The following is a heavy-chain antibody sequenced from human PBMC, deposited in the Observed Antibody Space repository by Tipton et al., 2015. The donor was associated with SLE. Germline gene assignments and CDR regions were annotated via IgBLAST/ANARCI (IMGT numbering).Heavy chain of an antibody. CDR1: GFTFSSYG. Sequence: SLRLSCAASGFTFSSYGMHWVRQAPGKGLEWVAVISYDGSNKYYADSVKGRFTISRDNSKNTLYLQMNSLRAEDTAVYYCAKPLGAFDIWGQGTMVPVSS. CDR2: ISYDGSNK. CDR3: AKPLGAFDI. V-gene: IGHV3-30-3*02. D-gene: IGHD3-16*01. J-gene: IGHJ3*02.